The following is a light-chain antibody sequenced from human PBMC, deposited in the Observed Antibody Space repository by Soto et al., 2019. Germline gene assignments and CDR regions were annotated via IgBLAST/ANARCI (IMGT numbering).Light chain of an antibody. V-gene: IGLV2-23*01. J-gene: IGLJ1*01. CDR1: DSDVGAYDS. Sequence: QSALAQPASVSGSPGQSIIISCTGTDSDVGAYDSVSWYQQHPHKAPQLIIYKGTQRPSGVSNRISGSTSGNAASLTISGLQADDEADYFCCSSAPESTYVFGTGTKVTVL. CDR3: CSSAPESTYV. CDR2: KGT.